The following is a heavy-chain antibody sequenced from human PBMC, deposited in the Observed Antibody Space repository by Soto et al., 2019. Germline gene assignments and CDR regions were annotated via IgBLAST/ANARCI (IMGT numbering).Heavy chain of an antibody. V-gene: IGHV4-39*01. CDR1: GDSISSNSYY. CDR3: RWSSGLNELDD. CDR2: VYYTGST. Sequence: NTSETLSLTCTFSGDSISSNSYYWIWIRQPPGKGLEWIGSVYYTGSTYYNPSLKSRVTISVDTATNNFSPRLSSLTAADTAVYYCRWSSGLNELDDWGQGTLVTVSS. J-gene: IGHJ1*01. D-gene: IGHD2-8*01.